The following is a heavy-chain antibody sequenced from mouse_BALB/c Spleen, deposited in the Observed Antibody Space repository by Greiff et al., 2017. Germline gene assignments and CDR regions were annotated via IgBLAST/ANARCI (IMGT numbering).Heavy chain of an antibody. CDR2: ISSGSSTI. CDR3: ARADRGYAMDY. J-gene: IGHJ4*01. V-gene: IGHV5-17*02. D-gene: IGHD3-3*01. CDR1: GFTFSSFG. Sequence: DVMLVESGGGLVQPGGSRKLSCAASGFTFSSFGMHWVRQAPEKGLEWVAYISSGSSTIYYADTVKGRVTISRDNPKNTLFLQMTSLRSEDTAMYYCARADRGYAMDYWGQGTSVTVSS.